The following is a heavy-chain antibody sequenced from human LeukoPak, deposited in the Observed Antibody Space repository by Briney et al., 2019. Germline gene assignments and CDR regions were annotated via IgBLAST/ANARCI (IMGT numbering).Heavy chain of an antibody. CDR3: ASEAVAGPEYFQH. CDR1: GVSFSGYY. D-gene: IGHD6-19*01. J-gene: IGHJ1*01. Sequence: SETLSLTSAVYGVSFSGYYWSWIRQPPGKGLEWIGEINHSGSTNYNPSLKSRVTISVDTCKNQFSLKLSSVTAADTAVYYCASEAVAGPEYFQHWGQGTLVTVSS. V-gene: IGHV4-34*01. CDR2: INHSGST.